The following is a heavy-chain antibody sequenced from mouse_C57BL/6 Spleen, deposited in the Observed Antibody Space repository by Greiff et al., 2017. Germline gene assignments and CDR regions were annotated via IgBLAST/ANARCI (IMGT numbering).Heavy chain of an antibody. J-gene: IGHJ3*01. CDR3: ARDPRTGTGFAY. CDR2: ISYDGSN. V-gene: IGHV3-6*01. D-gene: IGHD4-1*01. CDR1: GYSITSGYY. Sequence: ESGPGLVKPSQSLSLTCSVTGYSITSGYYWNWIRQFPGNKLEWMGYISYDGSNNYNPSLKNRISITRDTSKNQFFLKLNSVTTEDTATYYCARDPRTGTGFAYWGQGTLVTVSA.